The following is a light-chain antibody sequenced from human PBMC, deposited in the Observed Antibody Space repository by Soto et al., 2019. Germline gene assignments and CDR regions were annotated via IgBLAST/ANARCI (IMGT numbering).Light chain of an antibody. CDR3: QQYDNSPFT. J-gene: IGKJ2*01. V-gene: IGKV3-20*01. CDR1: QSVSSNY. CDR2: GAS. Sequence: EIVLTQSPGTLPLSPGERATLSCRASQSVSSNYLVWYQQKPGQAPRPLIYGASSRATGIPDRFSGSGSGTDFTLTISRLEPEDCAVYYGQQYDNSPFTFGQGTKLEIK.